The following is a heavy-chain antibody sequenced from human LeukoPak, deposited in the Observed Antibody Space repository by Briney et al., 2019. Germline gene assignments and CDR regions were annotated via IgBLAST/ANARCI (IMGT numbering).Heavy chain of an antibody. CDR1: GYTFISYG. CDR3: ARDLGIAARPRGDY. J-gene: IGHJ4*02. CDR2: ISAYNGNT. V-gene: IGHV1-18*01. D-gene: IGHD6-6*01. Sequence: GASVKVSCKASGYTFISYGISWVRQAPGQGLEWMGWISAYNGNTNYAQKLQGRVTMTTETSTSTAYMELRSLRSDDTAVYYCARDLGIAARPRGDYWGQGTLVTVSS.